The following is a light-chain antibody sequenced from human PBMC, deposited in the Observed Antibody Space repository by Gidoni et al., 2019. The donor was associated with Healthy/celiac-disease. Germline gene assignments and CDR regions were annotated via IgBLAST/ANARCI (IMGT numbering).Light chain of an antibody. Sequence: AIRMTQSPSSFSASTGDRVTITCRASKGISSYLAWYQQKPGKAPKLLIYAASSLQSGVPSSFSGSGSGTDFTLTICCLQSEDFATYYCQQYYSYPRTFXXXTKVEIK. CDR1: KGISSY. V-gene: IGKV1-8*01. J-gene: IGKJ1*01. CDR2: AAS. CDR3: QQYYSYPRT.